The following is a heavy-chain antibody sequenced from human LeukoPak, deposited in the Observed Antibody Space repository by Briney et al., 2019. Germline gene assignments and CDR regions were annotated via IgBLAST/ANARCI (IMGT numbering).Heavy chain of an antibody. Sequence: ASVKVSCKASGYTFTSYYMHWVRQAPGQRLEWMGIINPSGGSTSYAQKFQGRVTMTRDMSTSTVYMELSSLRSEDTAVYYCARAYYDFWSGYFSQYYYYYYMDVWGKGTTVTVSS. V-gene: IGHV1-46*01. CDR1: GYTFTSYY. CDR2: INPSGGST. J-gene: IGHJ6*03. CDR3: ARAYYDFWSGYFSQYYYYYYMDV. D-gene: IGHD3-3*01.